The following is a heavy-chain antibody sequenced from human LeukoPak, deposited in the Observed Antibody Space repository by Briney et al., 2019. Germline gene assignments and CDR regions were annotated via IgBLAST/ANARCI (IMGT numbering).Heavy chain of an antibody. Sequence: GGSLRLSCAASGFTFSSYGMHWVRQAPGEGLEWVAVISYDGSNKYYADSVKGRFTISRDNSKNTLYLQMNSLRAEDTAVYYCAKDSYGSGSYYDYWGQGTLVTVSS. CDR2: ISYDGSNK. CDR3: AKDSYGSGSYYDY. V-gene: IGHV3-30*18. D-gene: IGHD3-10*01. J-gene: IGHJ4*02. CDR1: GFTFSSYG.